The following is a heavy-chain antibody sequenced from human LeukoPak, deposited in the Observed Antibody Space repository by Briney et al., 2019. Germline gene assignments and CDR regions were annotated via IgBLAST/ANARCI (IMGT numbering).Heavy chain of an antibody. Sequence: ASVKVSCKASGYTFTGYYMHWVRQASGQGLEWMGWINPNSGGTNYAQKFQGRVTMTRDTSISTAYMELSRLRSDDTAVYYCARVMRIAVAGYFDYWGQGTLVTVSS. CDR3: ARVMRIAVAGYFDY. CDR2: INPNSGGT. D-gene: IGHD6-19*01. J-gene: IGHJ4*02. V-gene: IGHV1-2*02. CDR1: GYTFTGYY.